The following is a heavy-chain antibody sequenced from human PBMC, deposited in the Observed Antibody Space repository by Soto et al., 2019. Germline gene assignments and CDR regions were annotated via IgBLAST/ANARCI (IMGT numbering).Heavy chain of an antibody. CDR2: INHSGRT. CDR3: ARKVRPFYEFWSGYPPAWFDP. V-gene: IGHV4-34*01. D-gene: IGHD3-3*01. Sequence: KPSETLSLTCAVYGGSLSGYYWSWIRQPPGKGLEWIGEINHSGRTNYNPSLKSRVTISVDPPKNHFSLKLNSVTAADTAVYYCARKVRPFYEFWSGYPPAWFDPWGQGTLVTVSS. J-gene: IGHJ5*02. CDR1: GGSLSGYY.